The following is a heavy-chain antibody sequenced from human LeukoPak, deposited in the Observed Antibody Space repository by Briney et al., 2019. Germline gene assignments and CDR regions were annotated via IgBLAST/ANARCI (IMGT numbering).Heavy chain of an antibody. J-gene: IGHJ3*02. Sequence: SVKVSCTASGGTFSSYAISWVRQAPGQGLEWMGGIIPTFGTANYAQKFQGRVTLTRNTSISTAYMELSSLRSEDTAVYYCASGLSAYYYDSSGYHNDAFNIWGQGTMVTVSS. D-gene: IGHD3-22*01. CDR3: ASGLSAYYYDSSGYHNDAFNI. CDR1: GGTFSSYA. CDR2: IIPTFGTA. V-gene: IGHV1-69*05.